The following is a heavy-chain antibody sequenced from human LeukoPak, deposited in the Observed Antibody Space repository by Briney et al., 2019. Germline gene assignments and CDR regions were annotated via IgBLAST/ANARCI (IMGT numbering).Heavy chain of an antibody. CDR3: ARDRGGSYDY. CDR1: GFTFSSYA. V-gene: IGHV3-30-3*01. CDR2: ISYDGSIK. D-gene: IGHD1-26*01. J-gene: IGHJ4*02. Sequence: GGSLRLSCAASGFTFSSYAMHWVRQAPGKGLEWVAVISYDGSIKYYADSVKGRFTISRDNSKNTLYLQMNSLRAEDTAVYYCARDRGGSYDYWGQGTLVTVSS.